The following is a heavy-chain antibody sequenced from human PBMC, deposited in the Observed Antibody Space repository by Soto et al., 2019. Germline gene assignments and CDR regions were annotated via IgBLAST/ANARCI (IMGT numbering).Heavy chain of an antibody. D-gene: IGHD3-10*01. CDR3: ARDTGPSYNYYGMDV. V-gene: IGHV4-31*03. CDR1: GGSISSGGYY. Sequence: SETLSLTCTVSGGSISSGGYYWTWIRQQKGLEWIGYIFDSGSTYYNPSLKSRITISVDTSKNQFSLKLSSVTPADTAVYYCARDTGPSYNYYGMDVWGQGTTVTVSS. CDR2: IFDSGST. J-gene: IGHJ6*02.